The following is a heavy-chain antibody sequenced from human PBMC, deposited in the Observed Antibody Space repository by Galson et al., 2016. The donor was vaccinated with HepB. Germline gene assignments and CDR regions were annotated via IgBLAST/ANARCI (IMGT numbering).Heavy chain of an antibody. V-gene: IGHV3-30*03. CDR2: VSYDGSTK. J-gene: IGHJ4*02. CDR1: GFTFTNYV. D-gene: IGHD1-7*01. CDR3: ATQIELLFDN. Sequence: SLRLSCAASGFTFTNYVMHWVRQAPGKGLEWVAVVSYDGSTKYYADSVKGRFTISRDNSKNTLYLRMNSLRREDTAVYYCATQIELLFDNWGQGTLVTVSS.